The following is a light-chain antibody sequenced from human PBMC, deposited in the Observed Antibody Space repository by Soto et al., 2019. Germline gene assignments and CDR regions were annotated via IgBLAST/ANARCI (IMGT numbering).Light chain of an antibody. CDR2: DAS. V-gene: IGKV3-15*01. CDR1: QSVSSN. CDR3: QQYNNWHPLT. Sequence: EIVMTQSPATLSASPGERATLSCRASQSVSSNLAWYQQKPGQAPRLLIYDASTRATGIPARCSGSGSGTAFTLTISSLQPEDVSASYCQQYNNWHPLTFGGGTKVEIK. J-gene: IGKJ4*02.